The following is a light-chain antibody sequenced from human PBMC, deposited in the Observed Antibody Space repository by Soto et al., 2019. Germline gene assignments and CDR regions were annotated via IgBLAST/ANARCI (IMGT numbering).Light chain of an antibody. Sequence: QSALTQPASVSGSPGQSITISCTGTSSDVGGYNYVSWYQQHPGKAPKLMIYEVSNRPSGVSNRFSGSKSGNTASLTISGIQAESEADNYSTSYTSSSLGVFGTGPKPTVL. V-gene: IGLV2-14*01. CDR3: TSYTSSSLGV. J-gene: IGLJ1*01. CDR1: SSDVGGYNY. CDR2: EVS.